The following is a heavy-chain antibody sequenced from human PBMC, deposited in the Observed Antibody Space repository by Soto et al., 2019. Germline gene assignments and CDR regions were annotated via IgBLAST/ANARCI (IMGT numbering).Heavy chain of an antibody. CDR2: ISHDGSNK. CDR1: GFTFSSYA. CDR3: ASEKSYYGMDV. V-gene: IGHV3-30-3*01. J-gene: IGHJ6*02. Sequence: PGGSLRLSCAASGFTFSSYAMHWVRQAPGKGLEWVAGISHDGSNKYYADSVKGRFTISRDNAKNTLYLQMNSLRAEDTAFYCCASEKSYYGMDVSGQGTTVTVSS.